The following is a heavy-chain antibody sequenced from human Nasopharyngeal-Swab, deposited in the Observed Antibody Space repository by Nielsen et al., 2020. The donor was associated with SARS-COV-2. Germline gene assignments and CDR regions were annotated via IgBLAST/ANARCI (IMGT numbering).Heavy chain of an antibody. D-gene: IGHD6-19*01. CDR3: AGGSGWYPYYYGMDV. CDR2: ISYDGSNK. J-gene: IGHJ6*02. Sequence: WIRQPPGKGLEWVAVISYDGSNKYYADSVKGRFTISRDNSKNTLYLQMNSLRAEDTAVYYCAGGSGWYPYYYGMDVWGQGTTVTVSS. V-gene: IGHV3-30*04.